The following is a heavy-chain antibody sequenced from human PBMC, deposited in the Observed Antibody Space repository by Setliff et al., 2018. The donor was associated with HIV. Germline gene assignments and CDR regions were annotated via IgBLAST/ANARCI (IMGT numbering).Heavy chain of an antibody. J-gene: IGHJ4*02. CDR1: GGSFSGYS. CDR3: AGGPGTTSIDY. Sequence: SETLSLTCAVYGGSFSGYSWTWIRQPPGKGLEWIGEIDQSGSTNYNPSLKSRVTTSVGTSKNQFSLRLSSVTAADTAVYYCAGGPGTTSIDYWAQGTLVTVSA. V-gene: IGHV4-34*01. D-gene: IGHD1-26*01. CDR2: IDQSGST.